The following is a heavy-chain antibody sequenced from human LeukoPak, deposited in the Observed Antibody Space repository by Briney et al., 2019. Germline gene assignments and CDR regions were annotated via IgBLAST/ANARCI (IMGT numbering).Heavy chain of an antibody. D-gene: IGHD3-22*01. CDR3: AREYDSSGYYYASDAFDI. V-gene: IGHV4-59*01. CDR1: GGSISSYY. CDR2: IYYSGST. Sequence: SETLSLTCTVSGGSISSYYWSWIRQPPGKGLEWIGYIYYSGSTNYNPSLKSRVTISVDTSKNQFSLKLSSVTAADTAVYYCAREYDSSGYYYASDAFDIWGQGTMVTVSS. J-gene: IGHJ3*02.